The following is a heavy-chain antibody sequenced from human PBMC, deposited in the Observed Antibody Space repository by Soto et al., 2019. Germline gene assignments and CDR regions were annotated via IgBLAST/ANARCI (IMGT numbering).Heavy chain of an antibody. J-gene: IGHJ4*02. CDR1: GGQFNSSA. CDR2: ISGSGGST. Sequence: AWCPPVCRAASGGQFNSSALCWVRQAPGTGLEWVSAISGSGGSTYYADSVKGRLTISRDNSKNTLYLQMNSLRAEDTAVYYCAKRFVGYGDLYFDYWGQGTLVTGSS. D-gene: IGHD4-17*01. CDR3: AKRFVGYGDLYFDY. V-gene: IGHV3-23*01.